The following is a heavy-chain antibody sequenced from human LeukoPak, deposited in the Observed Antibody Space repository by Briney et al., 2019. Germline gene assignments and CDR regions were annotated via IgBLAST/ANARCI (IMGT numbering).Heavy chain of an antibody. CDR2: TSYDGSNK. CDR3: ANGIEGAVIDAFDI. J-gene: IGHJ3*02. D-gene: IGHD2-21*01. V-gene: IGHV3-30*18. Sequence: GGSLRLSCAASGFTFSSYGMHWVRQAPGKGLEWVAVTSYDGSNKYYADSVKGRFTISRDNSKNTLYLQMNSLRAEDTAVYYCANGIEGAVIDAFDIWGQGTMVTVSS. CDR1: GFTFSSYG.